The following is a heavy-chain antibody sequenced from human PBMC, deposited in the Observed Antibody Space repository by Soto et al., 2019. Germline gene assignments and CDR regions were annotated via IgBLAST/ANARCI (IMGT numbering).Heavy chain of an antibody. CDR3: AEVAGIEEDY. J-gene: IGHJ4*02. Sequence: QVQLVESGGGVVQPGRSLRLSCAASGFTFSSYAMHWVRQAPGKGLEWVAVISYDGSNKYYADSVKGRFTISRDNSKNTLYLQMNSLRAEDTALYYWAEVAGIEEDYWGQGTLVTVSS. V-gene: IGHV3-30-3*02. D-gene: IGHD6-19*01. CDR1: GFTFSSYA. CDR2: ISYDGSNK.